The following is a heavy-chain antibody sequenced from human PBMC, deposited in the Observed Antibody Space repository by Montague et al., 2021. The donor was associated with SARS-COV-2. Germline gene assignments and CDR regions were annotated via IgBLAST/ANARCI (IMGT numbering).Heavy chain of an antibody. Sequence: SETLSLTCAVYGGSFSSYYWTWIRQSPGKRLEWIGEINHTGSTNYNPFLKSRVTISVDTSKNQFSLKLTSVTVADTALYYCARPFRMGIAGMPLFTWGQGTLVTVSS. CDR2: INHTGST. CDR3: ARPFRMGIAGMPLFT. J-gene: IGHJ5*02. D-gene: IGHD2-2*01. V-gene: IGHV4-34*01. CDR1: GGSFSSYY.